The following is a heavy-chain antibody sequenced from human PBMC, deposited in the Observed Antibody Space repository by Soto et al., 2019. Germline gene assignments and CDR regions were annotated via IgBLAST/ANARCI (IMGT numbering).Heavy chain of an antibody. J-gene: IGHJ4*02. Sequence: GGSLRLSCATSGFTVSNYAMSWVRQAPGKGLEWVSGISGSGGSSYYADSVKGRFTISRDNSKNTLNLQMDSLRAEDTAVYYCAKKSTDSSDYSDYWGQGNVVTVSS. D-gene: IGHD2-2*01. V-gene: IGHV3-23*01. CDR1: GFTVSNYA. CDR2: ISGSGGSS. CDR3: AKKSTDSSDYSDY.